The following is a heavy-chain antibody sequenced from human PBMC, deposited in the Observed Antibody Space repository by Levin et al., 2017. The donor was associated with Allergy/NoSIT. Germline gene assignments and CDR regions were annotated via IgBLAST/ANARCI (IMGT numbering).Heavy chain of an antibody. Sequence: LSLTCAASGFTFSSYGMHWVRQAPGKGLEWVAVIWYDGSNKYYADSVKGRFTISRDNSKNTLYLQMNSLRAEDTAVYYCARDPTYCSSTSCYAFYYYYYYMDVWGKGTTVTVSS. CDR1: GFTFSSYG. V-gene: IGHV3-33*01. J-gene: IGHJ6*03. D-gene: IGHD2-2*01. CDR3: ARDPTYCSSTSCYAFYYYYYYMDV. CDR2: IWYDGSNK.